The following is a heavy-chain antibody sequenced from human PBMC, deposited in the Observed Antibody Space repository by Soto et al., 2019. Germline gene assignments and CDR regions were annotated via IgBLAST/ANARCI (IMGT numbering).Heavy chain of an antibody. CDR3: ARPAAIAAAGTPGYYYGMDV. Sequence: GESLKISCKGSGYSFTSYWISWVRQMPGKGLEWMGRIDPSDSYTNYSPSFQGHVTISADKSISTAYLQWSSLKASDAAMYYCARPAAIAAAGTPGYYYGMDVWGQGTTVTGSS. CDR2: IDPSDSYT. V-gene: IGHV5-10-1*01. D-gene: IGHD6-13*01. CDR1: GYSFTSYW. J-gene: IGHJ6*02.